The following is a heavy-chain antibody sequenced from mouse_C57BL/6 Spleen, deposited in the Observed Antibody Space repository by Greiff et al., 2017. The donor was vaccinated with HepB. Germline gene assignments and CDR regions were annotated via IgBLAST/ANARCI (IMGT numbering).Heavy chain of an antibody. D-gene: IGHD1-1*01. J-gene: IGHJ2*01. CDR1: GYSITSGYY. V-gene: IGHV3-6*01. CDR3: ARSDYYGSSSFDY. Sequence: VQLQQSGPGLVKPSQSLSLTCSVTGYSITSGYYWNWIRQFPGNKLEWMGYISYDGSNNYNPSLKNRISITRDTSKNQFFLKLNSVTTEDTATYYCARSDYYGSSSFDYWGQGTTLTVSS. CDR2: ISYDGSN.